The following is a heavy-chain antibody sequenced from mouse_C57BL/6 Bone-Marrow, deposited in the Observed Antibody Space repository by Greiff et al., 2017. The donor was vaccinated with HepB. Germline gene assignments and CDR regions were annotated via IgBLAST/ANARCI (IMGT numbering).Heavy chain of an antibody. CDR2: IWWDDDK. CDR1: GFSLSTFGMG. D-gene: IGHD2-4*01. Sequence: QVTLKESGPGILQPSQTLSLTCSFSGFSLSTFGMGVGWIRQPSGKGLEWLAHIWWDDDKYYNPALKSRLTISKDTSKNQVFLKIANVNTADTATYYCARSYDYDGYYFDYWGQGTTLTVSS. J-gene: IGHJ2*01. V-gene: IGHV8-8*01. CDR3: ARSYDYDGYYFDY.